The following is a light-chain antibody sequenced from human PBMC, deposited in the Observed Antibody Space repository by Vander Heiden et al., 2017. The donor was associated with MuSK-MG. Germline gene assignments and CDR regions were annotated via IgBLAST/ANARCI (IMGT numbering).Light chain of an antibody. CDR3: QSYDSSLSGSV. V-gene: IGLV1-40*01. CDR1: SSHIGAVLE. J-gene: IGLJ2*01. Sequence: QSVLTPPPSVSRAPGQRVPISSTGRSSHIGAVLEVPGSERLPGTATNPLIYGNSKRPSGVPDRFSGSKSGTSASLAITGLQAEDEADYYCQSYDSSLSGSVFGGGTKLTVL. CDR2: GNS.